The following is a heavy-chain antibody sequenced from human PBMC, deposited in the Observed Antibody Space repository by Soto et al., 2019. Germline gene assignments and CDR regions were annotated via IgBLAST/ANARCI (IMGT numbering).Heavy chain of an antibody. J-gene: IGHJ6*03. CDR2: IYSGGST. CDR3: ARDRRFEGYCSGGSCPRPYYYMDV. Sequence: GGSLRLSCAASGFTVSSNYMSWVRQAPGKGLEWVSVIYSGGSTYYADSVKGRFTISRDNSKNTLYLQMNSLRAEDTAVYYCARDRRFEGYCSGGSCPRPYYYMDVWGKGTTVTVSS. CDR1: GFTVSSNY. V-gene: IGHV3-66*01. D-gene: IGHD2-15*01.